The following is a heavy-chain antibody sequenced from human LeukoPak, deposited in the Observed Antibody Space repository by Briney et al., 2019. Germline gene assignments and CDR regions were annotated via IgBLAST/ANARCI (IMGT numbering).Heavy chain of an antibody. J-gene: IGHJ4*02. V-gene: IGHV3-74*01. CDR2: ISHDGFI. CDR1: GFTLSSYV. Sequence: GGSLRLSCETAGFTLSSYVMHWVRRTPGKGLVWVSRISHDGFISYADSVKGRFTISRDNAKNTLILQTNSLRAEDTAVYYCARDWVYKIDYWGRGTLVTVSS. CDR3: ARDWVYKIDY. D-gene: IGHD5-24*01.